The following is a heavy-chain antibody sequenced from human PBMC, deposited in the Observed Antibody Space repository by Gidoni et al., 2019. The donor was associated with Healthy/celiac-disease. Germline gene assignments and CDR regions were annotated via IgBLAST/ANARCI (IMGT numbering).Heavy chain of an antibody. Sequence: QVQLQESGPGLVMHSETLSLSCTVSGGSISSYYWSWLRQTPGKGLEWIGYIYYSGSTNYNPSLKRRVTISVDTSKNQFSLKLGSVTAADTAVYYCASRGYSSGEDAFDIWGQGTMVTVSS. CDR2: IYYSGST. CDR3: ASRGYSSGEDAFDI. V-gene: IGHV4-59*08. J-gene: IGHJ3*02. D-gene: IGHD6-19*01. CDR1: GGSISSYY.